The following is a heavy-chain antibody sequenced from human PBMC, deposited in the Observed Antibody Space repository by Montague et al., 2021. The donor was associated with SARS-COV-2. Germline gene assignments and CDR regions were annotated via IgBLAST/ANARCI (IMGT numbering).Heavy chain of an antibody. V-gene: IGHV6-1*01. D-gene: IGHD2-21*02. CDR3: ARAYCGGDFYFYWSFDL. Sequence: CAISGDSVSSNIATWNWIRQSPSRGLEWLGRTYHRYKWYNDYAVNVISRVIIKPDTSNNRISLQLNSVTPEDTAVYYCARAYCGGDFYFYWSFDLWGRGTLVTVSS. CDR1: GDSVSSNIAT. J-gene: IGHJ2*01. CDR2: TYHRYKWYN.